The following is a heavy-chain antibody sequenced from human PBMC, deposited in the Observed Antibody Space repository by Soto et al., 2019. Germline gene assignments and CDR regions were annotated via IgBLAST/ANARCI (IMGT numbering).Heavy chain of an antibody. V-gene: IGHV3-33*01. CDR2: IWYDGSNK. CDR3: ARDLSGWRSAFDI. CDR1: GFTFSSYG. Sequence: PGGSLRLSCAASGFTFSSYGMHWVRQAPGKGLEWVAVIWYDGSNKYYADSVKGRFTISRDNSKNTLYLQMNSLRAEDKAVYYCARDLSGWRSAFDIWGQGTMVTVSS. J-gene: IGHJ3*02. D-gene: IGHD3-10*01.